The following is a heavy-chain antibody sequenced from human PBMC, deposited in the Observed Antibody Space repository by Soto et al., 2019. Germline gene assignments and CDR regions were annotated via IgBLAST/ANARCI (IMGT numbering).Heavy chain of an antibody. CDR3: AKEGSQYCGVDCYDTHNWFDP. CDR1: GFTFSSYG. J-gene: IGHJ5*02. CDR2: ISYAGSNK. D-gene: IGHD2-21*02. Sequence: QVQLVESGGGVVQPGRSLRLSCAASGFTFSSYGMHWVRQAPGKGLEWVAVISYAGSNKYYADSVKGRFTISRDNSKTTLSLQMNSMRAEDTSVYYCAKEGSQYCGVDCYDTHNWFDPWGQGTLVTVSS. V-gene: IGHV3-30*18.